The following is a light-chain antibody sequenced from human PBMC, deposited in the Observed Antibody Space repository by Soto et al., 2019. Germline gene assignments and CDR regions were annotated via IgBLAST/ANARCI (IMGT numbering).Light chain of an antibody. Sequence: IQLTQSPSSLSASVGDRVTITCRASQSISSYLNWYQQKPGKAPKLLIYAASSLQSGVPSRFSGSGSGSDFTLTISSLQPEDFATYYCQQSYSAACTFGQGTKVDIK. CDR1: QSISSY. CDR2: AAS. J-gene: IGKJ2*02. CDR3: QQSYSAACT. V-gene: IGKV1-39*01.